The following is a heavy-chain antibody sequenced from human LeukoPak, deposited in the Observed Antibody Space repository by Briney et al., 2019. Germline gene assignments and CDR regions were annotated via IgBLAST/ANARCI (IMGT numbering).Heavy chain of an antibody. V-gene: IGHV1-2*02. D-gene: IGHD2-15*01. CDR1: GFTFTAFY. CDR3: VTSTGYFNTWGAFDI. J-gene: IGHJ3*02. CDR2: INLSSGGT. Sequence: ASVKVSCKASGFTFTAFYMHWVRQTPGQGLEWMAWINLSSGGTNCAQKFRGRVTMTRDSSISTAYMELTSLRSDDTAIYYCVTSTGYFNTWGAFDIWGQGTMVTVSS.